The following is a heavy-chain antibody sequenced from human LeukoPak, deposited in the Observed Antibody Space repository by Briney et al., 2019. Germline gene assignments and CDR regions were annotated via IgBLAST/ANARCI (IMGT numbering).Heavy chain of an antibody. D-gene: IGHD3-22*01. CDR2: ISYDGSNK. Sequence: PGGSLRLSCAASGXTFSSYGMHWVRQAPGKGLEWVAVISYDGSNKYYADSVKGRFAISRDNSKNTLYLQMNSLRAEDTAVYYCAKEYYDSSGYYYGIDYWGQGTLVTVSS. CDR3: AKEYYDSSGYYYGIDY. CDR1: GXTFSSYG. V-gene: IGHV3-30*18. J-gene: IGHJ4*02.